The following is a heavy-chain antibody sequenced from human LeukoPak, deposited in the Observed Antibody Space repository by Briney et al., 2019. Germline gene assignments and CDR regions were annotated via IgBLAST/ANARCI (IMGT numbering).Heavy chain of an antibody. CDR3: AALPNYYDSSGYWF. CDR2: IVVGSGNT. CDR1: GFTFTSSA. V-gene: IGHV1-58*01. J-gene: IGHJ4*02. Sequence: ASVKVSCKASGFTFTSSAVQWVRQARGQRLEWIGWIVVGSGNTNYAQKFQERVTITRDMSTSTAYMELSSLRSEDTAVYYCAALPNYYDSSGYWFWGQGTLVTVSS. D-gene: IGHD3-22*01.